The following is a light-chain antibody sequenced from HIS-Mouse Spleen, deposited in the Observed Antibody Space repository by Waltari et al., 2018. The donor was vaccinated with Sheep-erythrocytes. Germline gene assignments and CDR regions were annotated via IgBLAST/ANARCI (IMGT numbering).Light chain of an antibody. V-gene: IGLV4-69*01. CDR3: QTWGTGIHVV. CDR2: LNSDGRH. CDR1: SGHSSYA. Sequence: QLVLTQSPSASASLGASVKLTCTLSSGHSSYAIAWHQQQPEKGPRYLMKLNSDGRHSKGDGIPDRFSGSSSGAGRYLTISSLQSEDEADYYCQTWGTGIHVVFGGGTKLTVL. J-gene: IGLJ2*01.